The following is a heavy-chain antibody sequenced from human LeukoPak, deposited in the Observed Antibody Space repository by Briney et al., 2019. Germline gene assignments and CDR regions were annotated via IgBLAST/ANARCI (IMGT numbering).Heavy chain of an antibody. D-gene: IGHD2-2*01. V-gene: IGHV3-30*18. Sequence: GGSLRLSCAASGFTFSSYGMHWVRQAPGKGLEWVAVISNDGGNKFYSDSVKGRFTISRDNSKTTLYLQMNSLRTEDTAVYYCAKSRVVVDSFDIWGQGTMVTVSS. CDR2: ISNDGGNK. J-gene: IGHJ3*02. CDR3: AKSRVVVDSFDI. CDR1: GFTFSSYG.